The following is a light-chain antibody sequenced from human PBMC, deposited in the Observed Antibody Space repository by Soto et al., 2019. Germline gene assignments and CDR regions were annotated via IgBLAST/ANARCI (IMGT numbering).Light chain of an antibody. CDR2: GVF. CDR1: QTGYSQY. J-gene: IGKJ1*01. Sequence: MILTQSPGTLSLSPGETATLSCRASQTGYSQYLAWYQQRPGPAPRLLIPGVFIRATGIPHRLSGSGYGTDFTPTISRLEPADSAVDFCQHFGFPQWTFGHGTTVEIK. CDR3: QHFGFPQWT. V-gene: IGKV3-20*01.